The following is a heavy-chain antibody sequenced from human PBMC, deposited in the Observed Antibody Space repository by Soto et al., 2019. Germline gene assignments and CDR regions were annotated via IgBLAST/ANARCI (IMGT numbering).Heavy chain of an antibody. J-gene: IGHJ4*02. V-gene: IGHV3-7*01. CDR3: ARGAH. Sequence: GGSLRLSCAASGFTFSSYGMHWVRQAPGKGLEWVASIKQDGSNKYFVDSVRGRFTISRDNRDSSLYLQMNSLRDEDTAVYYCARGAHWGQGTVVTVSS. CDR2: IKQDGSNK. CDR1: GFTFSSYG.